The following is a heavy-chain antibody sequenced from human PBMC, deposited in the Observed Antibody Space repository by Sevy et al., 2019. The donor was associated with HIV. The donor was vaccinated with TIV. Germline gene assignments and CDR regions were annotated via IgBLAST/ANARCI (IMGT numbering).Heavy chain of an antibody. Sequence: GESLKISCKGSGYSFTSYWIGWVRQMPGKGLEWMGIIYPGDSDTRYSQSFEGQVTISADKSISTAYLQWSSLKASDTAMYYCARQGKYIGQWLGWFDPWGQGTLVTVSS. CDR3: ARQGKYIGQWLGWFDP. V-gene: IGHV5-51*01. D-gene: IGHD6-19*01. CDR2: IYPGDSDT. J-gene: IGHJ5*02. CDR1: GYSFTSYW.